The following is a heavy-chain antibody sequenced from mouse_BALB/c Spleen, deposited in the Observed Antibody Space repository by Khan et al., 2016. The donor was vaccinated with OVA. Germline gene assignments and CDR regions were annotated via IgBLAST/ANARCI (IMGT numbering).Heavy chain of an antibody. CDR1: GYSFTNYY. V-gene: IGHV1S135*01. D-gene: IGHD2-14*01. CDR2: IDPFSGGT. Sequence: EVQLQQSGPELMKPGASVKISCKASGYSFTNYYIHWVLQSLGKSLEWIGYIDPFSGGTTYNQKFKGKATMTVDKYSTTAYIHLSNLTSEDSAVYYCTRHGYVAWFTYWGQGTLVTVSA. J-gene: IGHJ3*01. CDR3: TRHGYVAWFTY.